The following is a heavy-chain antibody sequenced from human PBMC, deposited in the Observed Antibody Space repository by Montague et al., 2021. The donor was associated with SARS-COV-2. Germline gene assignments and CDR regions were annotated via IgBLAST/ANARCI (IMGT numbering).Heavy chain of an antibody. CDR1: GDSVDSYC. D-gene: IGHD7-27*01. V-gene: IGHV4-59*02. CDR3: AREKNWASPFDL. J-gene: IGHJ4*02. Sequence: SETLSLTCTVSGDSVDSYCWSWVRQPPGERLEWIGHIHYTGSTEYNPSLKSRASISADTSKNSFSLSLASVTAADTAAYYCAREKNWASPFDLWGQGTLVTGSS. CDR2: IHYTGST.